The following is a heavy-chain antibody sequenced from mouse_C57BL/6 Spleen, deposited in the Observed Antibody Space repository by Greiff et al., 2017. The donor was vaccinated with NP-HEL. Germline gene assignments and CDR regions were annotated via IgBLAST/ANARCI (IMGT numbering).Heavy chain of an antibody. D-gene: IGHD1-1*01. CDR2: INPSSGYT. J-gene: IGHJ3*01. CDR3: ARSDYYGSSPWFAY. Sequence: VKVVESGAELARPGASVKMSCKASGYTFTSYTMHWVKQRPGQGLEWIGYINPSSGYTKYNQKFKDKATLTADKSSSTAYMQLSSLTSEDSAVYYCARSDYYGSSPWFAYWGQGTLVTVSA. V-gene: IGHV1-4*01. CDR1: GYTFTSYT.